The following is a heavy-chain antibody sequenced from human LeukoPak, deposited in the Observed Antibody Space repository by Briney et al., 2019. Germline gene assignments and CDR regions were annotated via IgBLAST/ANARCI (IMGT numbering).Heavy chain of an antibody. V-gene: IGHV1-69*06. D-gene: IGHD2-2*01. CDR2: IIPIFGTA. J-gene: IGHJ4*02. Sequence: SLRVSCKASGGTFSSYAISCVREAPGQGLEWMGGIIPIFGTANYAQKFQGRVTITADKSTSTAYVELSSLRSEDTAVYYCARDLMGPAAKYYFDYWGQGTLVTVSS. CDR1: GGTFSSYA. CDR3: ARDLMGPAAKYYFDY.